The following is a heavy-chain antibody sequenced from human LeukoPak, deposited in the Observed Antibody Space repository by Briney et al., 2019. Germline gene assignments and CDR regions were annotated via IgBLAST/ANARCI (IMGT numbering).Heavy chain of an antibody. J-gene: IGHJ4*02. Sequence: GGSLRLSCAASGFTFSSYWMNWVRQAPGKGLVWVSRIASDGSSTTYADSVKGRFSISRDNAKNTLYLQMNSLRVEDTAVYYCARDRRTDYFDYWGQGTLVTVSS. CDR3: ARDRRTDYFDY. V-gene: IGHV3-74*01. CDR1: GFTFSSYW. CDR2: IASDGSST. D-gene: IGHD1-1*01.